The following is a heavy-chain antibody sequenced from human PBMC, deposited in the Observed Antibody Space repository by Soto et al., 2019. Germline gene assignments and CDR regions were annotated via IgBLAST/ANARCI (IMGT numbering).Heavy chain of an antibody. D-gene: IGHD5-12*01. Sequence: PSETLSLTCAVYGGSFSGYYWSWTRQPPGKGLEWIGEINHSGSTNYNPSLKSRVTISVDTSKNQFSLKLSSVTAADTAVYYCARAKNVDIVATTPFDYWGQGTLVTVSS. CDR2: INHSGST. V-gene: IGHV4-34*01. CDR3: ARAKNVDIVATTPFDY. CDR1: GGSFSGYY. J-gene: IGHJ4*02.